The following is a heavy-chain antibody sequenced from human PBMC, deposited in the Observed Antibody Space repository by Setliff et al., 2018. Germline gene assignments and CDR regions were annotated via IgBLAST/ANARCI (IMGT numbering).Heavy chain of an antibody. J-gene: IGHJ4*02. Sequence: GESLKISCKGFGYSFATYWIGWVRQMPGKGLEWMGIIYPSDSDTRYTPSFQGQVTISADKSINTAYLQWSSLKASDTAMYYCARRRYYDSSGYYYFDYWGQGTLVTSPQ. V-gene: IGHV5-51*01. D-gene: IGHD3-22*01. CDR2: IYPSDSDT. CDR3: ARRRYYDSSGYYYFDY. CDR1: GYSFATYW.